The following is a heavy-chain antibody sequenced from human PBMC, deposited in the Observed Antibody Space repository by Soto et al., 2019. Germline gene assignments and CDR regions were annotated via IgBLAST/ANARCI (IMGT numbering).Heavy chain of an antibody. CDR3: ATYNSYGIDY. D-gene: IGHD1-1*01. V-gene: IGHV4-59*07. CDR2: IHYSGTT. J-gene: IGHJ4*02. Sequence: PSDTLSLTSTVSGTSISSYYWSWIRQPPGKGLEWIANIHYSGTTNYNPSLASRVTLSVDTSKNQFSLKMTSVTAADRAMYFCATYNSYGIDYWGRGTLVTVPS. CDR1: GTSISSYY.